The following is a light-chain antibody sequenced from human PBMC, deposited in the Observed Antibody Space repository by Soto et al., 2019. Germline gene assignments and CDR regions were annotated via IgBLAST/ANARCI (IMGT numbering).Light chain of an antibody. CDR2: KVS. Sequence: DVGMTQSPISLPVTLGQPASISCRSSQSLVSGGGSTYLSWFQQTPGQSPRRLIYKVSDRDSGVPDRFSGSGSDTDFTLKISRVEAEDVGVYFCMQALQTPLTFGPGTKVDIK. V-gene: IGKV2-30*01. CDR3: MQALQTPLT. J-gene: IGKJ3*01. CDR1: QSLVSGGGSTY.